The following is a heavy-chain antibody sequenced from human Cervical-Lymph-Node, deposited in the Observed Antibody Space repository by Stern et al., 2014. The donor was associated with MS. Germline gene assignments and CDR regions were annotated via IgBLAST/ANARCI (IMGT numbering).Heavy chain of an antibody. J-gene: IGHJ3*02. Sequence: QMQLVQSGPEVKKPGTSVKVSCKASGFTFTKSSVQWVRQARGQRLEWIGWIVVGSGDTNYAQKFQERVTITRDMSTSTVYMDLSSLRSEDTAIYYCAASVAGPNIVFENWGQGTMVTVSS. CDR2: IVVGSGDT. D-gene: IGHD5-12*01. CDR1: GFTFTKSS. V-gene: IGHV1-58*01. CDR3: AASVAGPNIVFEN.